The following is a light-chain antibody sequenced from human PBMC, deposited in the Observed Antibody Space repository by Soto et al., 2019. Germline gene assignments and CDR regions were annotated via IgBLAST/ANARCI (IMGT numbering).Light chain of an antibody. CDR2: GNN. V-gene: IGLV1-40*01. J-gene: IGLJ3*02. CDR1: SSNIGAGFD. Sequence: QLVLTQPPSVSEAPGQRVTISCTGRSSNIGAGFDVHWYQQLPGTAPKLLIYGNNNRPSGVPDRFSGSKSGTSASLAITGLQAEDEGDYFCQSYDSGLSTRVFGGGTKLTVL. CDR3: QSYDSGLSTRV.